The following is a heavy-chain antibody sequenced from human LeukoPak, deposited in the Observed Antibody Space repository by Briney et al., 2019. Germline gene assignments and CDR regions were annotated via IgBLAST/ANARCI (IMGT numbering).Heavy chain of an antibody. CDR2: INHSGST. D-gene: IGHD4-17*01. V-gene: IGHV4-34*01. Sequence: SETLSLTCAVYGGSFSGYYWSWIRQPPGKGLEWIGEINHSGSTNYNPSLKCRVTISVDTSKNQFSLKLSSVTAADTAVYYCARGTTVTGWGAFDIWGQGTMVTVSS. J-gene: IGHJ3*02. CDR3: ARGTTVTGWGAFDI. CDR1: GGSFSGYY.